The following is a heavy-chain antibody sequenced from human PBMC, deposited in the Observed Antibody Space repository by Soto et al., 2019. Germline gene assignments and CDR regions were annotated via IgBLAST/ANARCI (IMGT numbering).Heavy chain of an antibody. CDR2: IYYSGST. V-gene: IGHV4-31*03. CDR1: GGSISSGGYY. D-gene: IGHD3-22*01. Sequence: QVQLQESGPGLVKPSQTLSLTCTVSGGSISSGGYYWSWIRQHPGKGLEWIGYIYYSGSTYYNPSLTSRVTISVDTSKNQFSLKLSSVTAADTAVYYCARFGGSYYDSSAGNWFDPWGQGTLVTVSS. CDR3: ARFGGSYYDSSAGNWFDP. J-gene: IGHJ5*02.